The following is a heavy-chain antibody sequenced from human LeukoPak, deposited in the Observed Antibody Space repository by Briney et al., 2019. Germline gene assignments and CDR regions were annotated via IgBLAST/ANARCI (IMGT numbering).Heavy chain of an antibody. D-gene: IGHD1-26*01. CDR2: IIPIFGTA. CDR3: VRVYRPGGFDY. J-gene: IGHJ4*02. Sequence: AASVKVSCKASGGTFSSYAISWVRQAPGQGLEWMGGIIPIFGTANYAQKSQGRVTITADESTSTAYMELSSLRSEDTAVYYCVRVYRPGGFDYWGQGTLVTVSS. V-gene: IGHV1-69*01. CDR1: GGTFSSYA.